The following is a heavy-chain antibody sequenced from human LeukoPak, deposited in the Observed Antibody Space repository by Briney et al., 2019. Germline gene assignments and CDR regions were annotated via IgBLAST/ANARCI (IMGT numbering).Heavy chain of an antibody. D-gene: IGHD3/OR15-3a*01. CDR1: GYTFTSYA. V-gene: IGHV1-2*02. CDR2: INPKSGGT. CDR3: ARVDNRDWYYFDY. Sequence: ASVKVSCKASGYTFTSYAMHWVRQAPGQGLEWMGWINPKSGGTDYAQKFQGRVAMTSDTSIRTGYMELNNLTSYDTAVYYCARVDNRDWYYFDYWGQGSLVTVSS. J-gene: IGHJ4*02.